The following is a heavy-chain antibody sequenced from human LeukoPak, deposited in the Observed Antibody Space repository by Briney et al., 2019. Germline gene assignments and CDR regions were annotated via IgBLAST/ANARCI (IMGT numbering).Heavy chain of an antibody. Sequence: PGGSLRLSCAASGFTFSSYEMNWVRQAPGKGLEWVSYISSSGSTIYYADSVKGLFTISRDNAKNSLYLQMNSLRAEDTAVYYCAELGITMIGGVWGKGTTVTISS. J-gene: IGHJ6*04. CDR2: ISSSGSTI. CDR1: GFTFSSYE. CDR3: AELGITMIGGV. D-gene: IGHD3-10*02. V-gene: IGHV3-48*03.